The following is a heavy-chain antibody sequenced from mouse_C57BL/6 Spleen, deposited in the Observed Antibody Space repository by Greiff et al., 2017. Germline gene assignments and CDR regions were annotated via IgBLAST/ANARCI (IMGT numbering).Heavy chain of an antibody. CDR3: ERGRGDYVDY. J-gene: IGHJ2*01. D-gene: IGHD3-3*01. Sequence: QVQLKQPGAELVKPGASVKLSCKASGYTFTSYWMHWVKQRPGQGLEWIGMIHPNSGSTNYNEKFKSKATLTVDKSSSTAYMQLSSLTSEDSAVDYCERGRGDYVDYWGQGTTLTVSA. CDR2: IHPNSGST. V-gene: IGHV1-64*01. CDR1: GYTFTSYW.